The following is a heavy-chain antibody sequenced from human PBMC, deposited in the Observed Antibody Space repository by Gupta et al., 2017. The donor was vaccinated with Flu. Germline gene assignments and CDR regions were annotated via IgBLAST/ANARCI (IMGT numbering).Heavy chain of an antibody. V-gene: IGHV4-30-4*06. D-gene: IGHD3-16*01. CDR3: ARADGGYYSDY. J-gene: IGHJ4*02. CDR2: NYNSGST. Sequence: WHGQQRGRGLEWIGYNYNSGSTYYNPSLKSTVTTSVDAYKKQFSLKLSSVTAAATAVYYFARADGGYYSDYWGQGTLVTVSS.